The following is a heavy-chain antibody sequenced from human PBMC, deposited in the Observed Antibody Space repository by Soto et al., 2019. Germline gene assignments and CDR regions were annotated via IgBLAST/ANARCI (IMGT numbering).Heavy chain of an antibody. J-gene: IGHJ4*02. CDR2: INHSGST. D-gene: IGHD3-10*01. V-gene: IGHV4-34*01. CDR3: ARRLVVRGVIIFEY. Sequence: SETLSLTCAVYVGSFSGYYLSWIRQPPGKGLEWIGDINHSGSTNYTPSLKSRVTIPVATSKNQFSLKLSSVTAADTAVYYCARRLVVRGVIIFEYWGQGTLVTVSS. CDR1: VGSFSGYY.